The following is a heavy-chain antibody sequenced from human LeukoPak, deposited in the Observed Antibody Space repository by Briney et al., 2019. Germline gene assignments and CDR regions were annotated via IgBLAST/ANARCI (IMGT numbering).Heavy chain of an antibody. Sequence: SETLSLTCAVYGGSFSGYYWSWIRQPPGKGLEWIGEINHSGSTNYNPSLKSRVTISVDTSKNQFSLKLSSVTAADTAVYYCARGDSSGYYYTAYYFDYWGQGTLVTVSS. CDR2: INHSGST. D-gene: IGHD3-22*01. J-gene: IGHJ4*02. CDR1: GGSFSGYY. V-gene: IGHV4-34*01. CDR3: ARGDSSGYYYTAYYFDY.